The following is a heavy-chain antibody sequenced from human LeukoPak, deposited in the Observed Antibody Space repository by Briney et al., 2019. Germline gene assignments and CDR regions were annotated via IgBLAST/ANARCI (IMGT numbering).Heavy chain of an antibody. Sequence: QSGGSQSLLCTVSVFPQCTCQETWVRQAPGKGPEWVANIKEDGSATYYVDSVKGRFTISRDNAKKSLYLQMNSLRAEDTAVYYCARDLPGYLAYDVWGQGTLVTVSS. CDR1: VFPQCTCQ. CDR2: IKEDGSAT. CDR3: ARDLPGYLAYDV. D-gene: IGHD3-16*01. V-gene: IGHV3-7*04. J-gene: IGHJ4*03.